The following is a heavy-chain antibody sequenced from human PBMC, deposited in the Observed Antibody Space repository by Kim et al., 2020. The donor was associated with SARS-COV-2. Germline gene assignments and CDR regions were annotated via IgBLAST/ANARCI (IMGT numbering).Heavy chain of an antibody. Sequence: QKFQGRVTMTRDTSVSTAYMELGRLRSDDTAVYYCARVSSSSSSFYYFDYWGQGTLVTVSS. CDR3: ARVSSSSSSFYYFDY. D-gene: IGHD6-13*01. V-gene: IGHV1-2*02. J-gene: IGHJ4*02.